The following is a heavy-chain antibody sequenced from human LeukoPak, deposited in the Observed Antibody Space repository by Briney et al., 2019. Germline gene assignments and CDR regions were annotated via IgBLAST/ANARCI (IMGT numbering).Heavy chain of an antibody. Sequence: SETLSLTCTVSGGSISGTYYWSCSRQPPGGGLEWFGYIYYTGTTDSNPSLKSRVTISLDTSKNQFSLNLSSVTAAATAGDYCVRLQQFSHHPASWGQGTLLTVSS. J-gene: IGHJ4*02. V-gene: IGHV4-59*08. CDR3: VRLQQFSHHPAS. CDR1: GGSISGTYY. CDR2: IYYTGTT. D-gene: IGHD1-14*01.